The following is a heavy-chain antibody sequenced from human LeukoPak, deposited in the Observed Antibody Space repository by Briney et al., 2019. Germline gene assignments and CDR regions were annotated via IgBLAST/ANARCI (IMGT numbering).Heavy chain of an antibody. D-gene: IGHD3-22*01. CDR2: ISSSSSYI. J-gene: IGHJ4*02. CDR1: GFTFSSYS. CDR3: AKAPRNYYDSSGNFDY. V-gene: IGHV3-21*01. Sequence: GGSLRLSCAASGFTFSSYSMSWVRQAPGKGLEWVSSISSSSSYIYYADSVKGRFTISRDNAKNSLYLQMNSLRAEDTAVYYCAKAPRNYYDSSGNFDYWGQGTLVTVSS.